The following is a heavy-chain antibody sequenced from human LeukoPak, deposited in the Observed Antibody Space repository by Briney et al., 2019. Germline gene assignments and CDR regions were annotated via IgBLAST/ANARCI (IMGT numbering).Heavy chain of an antibody. J-gene: IGHJ4*02. D-gene: IGHD6-19*01. CDR3: ARDFAVAGLFFDY. CDR1: GFTFSSYE. Sequence: GGSLRLSCAASGFTFSSYEMNWVRQAPGRGLEWVSYISSSGSTIYYADSVKGRFTISRDNAKNSLYLQMNSLRAEDTAVYYCARDFAVAGLFFDYWGQGTLVTVSS. V-gene: IGHV3-48*03. CDR2: ISSSGSTI.